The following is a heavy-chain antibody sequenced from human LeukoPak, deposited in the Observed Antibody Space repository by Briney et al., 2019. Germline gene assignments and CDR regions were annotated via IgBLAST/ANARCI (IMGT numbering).Heavy chain of an antibody. CDR2: ISSSSSYI. J-gene: IGHJ3*02. D-gene: IGHD6-13*01. Sequence: GGSLRLSCAASGFTFSSYSMNWVRQAPGKGLEWVSSISSSSSYIYYADSVKGRFTISRDNAKNSLYLQMNSLRAEDTAVYYCARDRSRIAAAGPDAFDIWGQGTMVTVSS. V-gene: IGHV3-21*01. CDR1: GFTFSSYS. CDR3: ARDRSRIAAAGPDAFDI.